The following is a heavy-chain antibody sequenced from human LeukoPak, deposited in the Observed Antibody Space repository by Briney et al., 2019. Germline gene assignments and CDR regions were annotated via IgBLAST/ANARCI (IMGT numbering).Heavy chain of an antibody. Sequence: GASVKVSCKASGGTFSSYAISWVRQAPGQGLEWMGGIIPIFGTANYAQKFQGRVTITADESTSTAYMELSSLRSEDTAVYCCARGIRRSAYYYDSSGYYPPHFDYWGQGTLVTVSS. CDR3: ARGIRRSAYYYDSSGYYPPHFDY. V-gene: IGHV1-69*13. J-gene: IGHJ4*02. CDR2: IIPIFGTA. CDR1: GGTFSSYA. D-gene: IGHD3-22*01.